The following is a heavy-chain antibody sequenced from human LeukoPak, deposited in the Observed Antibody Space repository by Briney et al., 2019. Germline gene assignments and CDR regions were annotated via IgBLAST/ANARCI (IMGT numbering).Heavy chain of an antibody. D-gene: IGHD3-16*02. V-gene: IGHV4-34*01. Sequence: PSETLSLTCAVYGGSFSGYYWSWIRQPPGKGLEWIGEINHSGSTNYNPSLKGRVTISVDTSKNQFSLKLSSVTAADTAVYYCAREGGSYRPLDYSGQGTLVTVSS. CDR1: GGSFSGYY. CDR2: INHSGST. CDR3: AREGGSYRPLDY. J-gene: IGHJ4*02.